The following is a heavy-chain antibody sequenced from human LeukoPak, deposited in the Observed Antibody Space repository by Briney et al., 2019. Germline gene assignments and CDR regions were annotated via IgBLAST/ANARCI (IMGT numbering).Heavy chain of an antibody. CDR3: GSSGVVVPAAPSFYYYYYGMDV. D-gene: IGHD2-2*01. Sequence: GGSLRLSCAASGFTFSSYAMSWVRQAPGKGLEWVSAISGSGGSTYYADSVKGRFTISRDNSKNTLYLQMNSLRAEDTAVYYCGSSGVVVPAAPSFYYYYYGMDVWGQGTTVTVSS. CDR2: ISGSGGST. V-gene: IGHV3-23*01. CDR1: GFTFSSYA. J-gene: IGHJ6*02.